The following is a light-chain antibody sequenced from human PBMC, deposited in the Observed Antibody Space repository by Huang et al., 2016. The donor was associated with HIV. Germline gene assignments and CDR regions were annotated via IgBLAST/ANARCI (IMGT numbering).Light chain of an antibody. Sequence: IQLTQSPSSLSASVGDRVMITCRASQGISSYLAWYQQRPGKPPNLLIYSASTLQRGVPSRFSGGGSGTVFILTISGLQPDDFATYYCQQFKSYPWTFGQGTKVDIK. CDR3: QQFKSYPWT. CDR2: SAS. V-gene: IGKV1-9*01. J-gene: IGKJ1*01. CDR1: QGISSY.